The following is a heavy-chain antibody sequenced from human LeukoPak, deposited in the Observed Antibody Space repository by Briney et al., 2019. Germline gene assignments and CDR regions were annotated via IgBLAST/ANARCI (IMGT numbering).Heavy chain of an antibody. CDR2: IYPADSDT. CDR3: ARGRGTGSPIGPRYFDL. D-gene: IGHD3-10*01. Sequence: GESLKISCKGSGYLFTSYWIAWVRQLPGKGLEWLGIIYPADSDTRYSPSFQGQVTISADKSISTAFLRWTSLKASDTAIYYCARGRGTGSPIGPRYFDLWGRGTLVTVSS. J-gene: IGHJ2*01. CDR1: GYLFTSYW. V-gene: IGHV5-51*01.